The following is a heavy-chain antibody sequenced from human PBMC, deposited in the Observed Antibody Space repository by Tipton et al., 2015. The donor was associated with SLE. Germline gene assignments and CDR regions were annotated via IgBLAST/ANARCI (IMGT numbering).Heavy chain of an antibody. CDR1: GGSFSGYY. CDR2: INHSGST. V-gene: IGHV4-34*01. Sequence: TLSLTCAVYGGSFSGYYWTWIRQPPGKGLEWIGEINHSGSTNYNPSLKSRLTISVDTSKNHFSLRLSSVTAADTAVYYCARLSIQYQRKTFDYWGQETLVTVSS. CDR3: ARLSIQYQRKTFDY. D-gene: IGHD4-11*01. J-gene: IGHJ4*02.